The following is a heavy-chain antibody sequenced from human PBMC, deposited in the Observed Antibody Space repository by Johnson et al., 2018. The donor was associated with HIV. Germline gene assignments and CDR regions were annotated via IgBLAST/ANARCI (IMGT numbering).Heavy chain of an antibody. CDR2: IRYDGSNK. D-gene: IGHD1-26*01. J-gene: IGHJ3*02. CDR1: GFTFNTYG. Sequence: QVQLAESGGGVVQPGGSLRLSCTASGFTFNTYGMHWVRQAPGKGLEWVAFIRYDGSNKYYADSVKGRFTISRDNAKNSLYLQMNSLRAEDTALYYCARSSGSYWRGTFDIWGQGTMVTVSS. V-gene: IGHV3-30*02. CDR3: ARSSGSYWRGTFDI.